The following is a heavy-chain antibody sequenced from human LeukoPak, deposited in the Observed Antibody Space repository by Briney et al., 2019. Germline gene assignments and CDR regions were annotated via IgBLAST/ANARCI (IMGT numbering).Heavy chain of an antibody. CDR3: ARVHSYCRSTSCLDY. D-gene: IGHD2-2*01. Sequence: ASVKVSCKASGYTFTSYGISWVRQAPGQGLEWMGWISAYNGNSNYAQKFQGRVTMTTDTSTSTGYMELRSLRSDDTAVYYCARVHSYCRSTSCLDYWGQGTLVTVSS. CDR1: GYTFTSYG. CDR2: ISAYNGNS. V-gene: IGHV1-18*01. J-gene: IGHJ4*02.